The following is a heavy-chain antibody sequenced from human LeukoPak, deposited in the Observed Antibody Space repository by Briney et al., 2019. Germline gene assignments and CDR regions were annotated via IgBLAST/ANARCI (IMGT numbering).Heavy chain of an antibody. J-gene: IGHJ4*02. V-gene: IGHV3-48*02. D-gene: IGHD6-13*01. CDR1: GFTFSTYR. CDR2: ISGSSNTI. CDR3: AREYSSSWFSDY. Sequence: GGSLRLSCAASGFTFSTYRMNWVRQAPGKGLEWVSYISGSSNTIYYADSVKGRFPISRDNAKNSLYLHMNSLRDEDTAVYYCAREYSSSWFSDYWGQGTLVTVSS.